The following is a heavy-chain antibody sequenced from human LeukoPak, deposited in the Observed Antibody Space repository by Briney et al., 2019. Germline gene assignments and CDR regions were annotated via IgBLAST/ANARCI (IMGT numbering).Heavy chain of an antibody. CDR1: GYPFTKYW. V-gene: IGHV5-51*01. Sequence: GESLQISFEGSGYPFTKYWIGWGRQMPGKGLEWMGIIHPGDSHTWYSPSFQGQVTISADKSISMAYLQWSSLKASDTAMYFCARQPGMTAKSWYFDLWGRGTLVTVSS. CDR2: IHPGDSHT. D-gene: IGHD2-2*01. J-gene: IGHJ2*01. CDR3: ARQPGMTAKSWYFDL.